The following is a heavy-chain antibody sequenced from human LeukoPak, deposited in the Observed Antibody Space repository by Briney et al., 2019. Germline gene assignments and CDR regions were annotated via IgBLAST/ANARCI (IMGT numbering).Heavy chain of an antibody. CDR2: ISAYNGNT. CDR1: GYTFTSYY. J-gene: IGHJ4*02. Sequence: ASVKVSCKASGYTFTSYYMHWVRQAPGQGLEWMGWISAYNGNTNYAQKLQGRVTMTTDTSTSTAYMELRSLRSDDTAVYYCARRVYCSSTSCYVFDYWGQGTLVTVSS. D-gene: IGHD2-2*01. CDR3: ARRVYCSSTSCYVFDY. V-gene: IGHV1-18*04.